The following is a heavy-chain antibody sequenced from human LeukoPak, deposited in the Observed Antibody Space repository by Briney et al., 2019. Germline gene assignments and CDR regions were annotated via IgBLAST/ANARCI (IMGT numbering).Heavy chain of an antibody. J-gene: IGHJ6*03. V-gene: IGHV3-53*01. CDR2: IYSGGST. Sequence: PGGSLRLSCAASGFTFSSNYMSWVRQAPGKGLEGVSVIYSGGSTYYADSVKGRFTISRDNSKNTLYLQMNSLRAEDTAVYYCASGSGSYRTPYYYMDVWGTGTTVTVSS. CDR3: ASGSGSYRTPYYYMDV. CDR1: GFTFSSNY. D-gene: IGHD3-10*01.